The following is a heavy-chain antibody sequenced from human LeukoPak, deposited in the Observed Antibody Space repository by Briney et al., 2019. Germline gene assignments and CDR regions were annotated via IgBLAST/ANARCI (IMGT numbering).Heavy chain of an antibody. J-gene: IGHJ4*02. V-gene: IGHV3-15*01. D-gene: IGHD5-18*01. Sequence: GGSLRLSCAASGFTFSNAWMSWVRQAPGKGLEWVGRIKSKTDGGTTDYAAPVKGRFTSSRDDSKHTLYLQMNSLKTEDTAVYYCTTLYSYGFFDYWGQGTLVTVSS. CDR2: IKSKTDGGTT. CDR3: TTLYSYGFFDY. CDR1: GFTFSNAW.